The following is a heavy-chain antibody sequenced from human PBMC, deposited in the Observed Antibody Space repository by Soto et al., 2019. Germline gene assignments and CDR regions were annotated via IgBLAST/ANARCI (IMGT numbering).Heavy chain of an antibody. D-gene: IGHD1-26*01. CDR1: GFTFSSYA. CDR2: ISYDGSNK. CDR3: ARVGYEWELYYYYGMDV. Sequence: SLRLSCAASGFTFSSYAMHWVRQAPGKGLEWVAVISYDGSNKYYADSVKGRFTISRDNSKNTLYLQMNSLRAEDTAVYYCARVGYEWELYYYYGMDVWGQGTTVTVSS. V-gene: IGHV3-30-3*01. J-gene: IGHJ6*02.